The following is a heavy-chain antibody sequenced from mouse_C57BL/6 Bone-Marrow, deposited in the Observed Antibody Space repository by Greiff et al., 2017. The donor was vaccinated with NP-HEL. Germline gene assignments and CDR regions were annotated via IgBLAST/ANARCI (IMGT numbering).Heavy chain of an antibody. V-gene: IGHV1-74*01. D-gene: IGHD1-1*01. Sequence: QVQLQQPGAELVKPGASVKVSCKASGYTFTSYWMHWVKQRPGQGLEWIGRIHPSDSDTNYNQKFKGKATVTVDKSSSTAYMQLSSPTSEDSAVYYCAIRLTTVVATDYWGQGTTLTVSS. CDR2: IHPSDSDT. CDR3: AIRLTTVVATDY. J-gene: IGHJ2*01. CDR1: GYTFTSYW.